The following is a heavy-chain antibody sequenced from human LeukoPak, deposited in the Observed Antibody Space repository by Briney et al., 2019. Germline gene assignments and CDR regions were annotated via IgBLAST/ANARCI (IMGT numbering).Heavy chain of an antibody. CDR2: IWYDGPNK. V-gene: IGHV3-33*01. J-gene: IGHJ4*02. CDR3: AREWGLIAVAGGPGY. Sequence: GGSLRLSCVASGFSFSKYGMHWVRQAPGKGLQWLAIIWYDGPNKYYADSVKGRFTISRDNSKNTLLLEMNDLKAEDTTVYYCAREWGLIAVAGGPGYWGQGTLVTVSS. CDR1: GFSFSKYG. D-gene: IGHD2-21*01.